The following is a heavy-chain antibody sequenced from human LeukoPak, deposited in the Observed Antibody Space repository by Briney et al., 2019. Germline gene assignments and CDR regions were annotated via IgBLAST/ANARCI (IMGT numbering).Heavy chain of an antibody. D-gene: IGHD4-23*01. V-gene: IGHV4-59*12. CDR3: AASATVVTPLDY. CDR2: IYYSGST. CDR1: GGSISSYY. J-gene: IGHJ4*02. Sequence: SETLSLTCTVSGGSISSYYWSWIRQPPGKGLEWIGYIYYSGSTNYNPSLKSRVTISVDTSKNQFSLKLSSVTAADTAVYYCAASATVVTPLDYWGQGTLVTVSS.